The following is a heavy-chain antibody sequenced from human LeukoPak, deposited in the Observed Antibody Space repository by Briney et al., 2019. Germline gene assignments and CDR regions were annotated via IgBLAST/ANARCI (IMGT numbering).Heavy chain of an antibody. CDR3: ARYWGNGFDI. CDR2: ITTNSGGT. CDR1: GGTFSSYA. V-gene: IGHV1-2*06. D-gene: IGHD3-16*01. Sequence: ASVKVSCKASGGTFSSYAISWVRQAPGEALEWMGRITTNSGGTNYAQKFQGRVTMTRDTSITTAYMELSSLRSDDTAVYYCARYWGNGFDIWGQGTMVTVSS. J-gene: IGHJ3*02.